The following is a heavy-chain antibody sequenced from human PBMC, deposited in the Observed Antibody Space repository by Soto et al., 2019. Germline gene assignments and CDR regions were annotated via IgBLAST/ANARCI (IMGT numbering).Heavy chain of an antibody. CDR1: GFTFSVYA. V-gene: IGHV3-23*01. D-gene: IGHD3-22*01. J-gene: IGHJ6*02. CDR2: VTANGGST. CDR3: ATYGADYYDSSGHYYYGMDV. Sequence: GGSLRLSCAATGFTFSVYAMTWVRQAPGKGLEWVSAVTANGGSTYSADSVKGRFTISRDNSKNTLYLQMNSLRAEDTAVYYCATYGADYYDSSGHYYYGMDVWGQGTTVTVSS.